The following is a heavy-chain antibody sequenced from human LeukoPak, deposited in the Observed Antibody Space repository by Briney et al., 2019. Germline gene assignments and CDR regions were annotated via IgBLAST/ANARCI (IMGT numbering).Heavy chain of an antibody. V-gene: IGHV4-30-4*08. J-gene: IGHJ6*03. CDR1: GGSISSGDYY. CDR3: ARSIIGWDYYYSYMAV. Sequence: SETLSLTCTVSGGSISSGDYYWSWIRQPPGKGLEWIGYIYYSGSTYYNPSLKSRFTISVDTSKNPFSLKLSSVTADDPAVYSCARSIIGWDYYYSYMAVGGKGTTATVS. CDR2: IYYSGST. D-gene: IGHD6-19*01.